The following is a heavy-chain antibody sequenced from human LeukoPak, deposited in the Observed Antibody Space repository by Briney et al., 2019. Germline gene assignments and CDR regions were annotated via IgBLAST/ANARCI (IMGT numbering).Heavy chain of an antibody. CDR1: GYTFTSYG. J-gene: IGHJ4*02. D-gene: IGHD3-10*01. V-gene: IGHV1-18*01. CDR2: ISAYNGNT. Sequence: ASVKVSCKASGYTFTSYGISWVRQAPGQGLEWMGWISAYNGNTNYAQKLQGRVTMTTDTSTSTAYMELRSLRSDDTAVYYCARAASITMVRGVIRPFDYWGQGTLVTVSS. CDR3: ARAASITMVRGVIRPFDY.